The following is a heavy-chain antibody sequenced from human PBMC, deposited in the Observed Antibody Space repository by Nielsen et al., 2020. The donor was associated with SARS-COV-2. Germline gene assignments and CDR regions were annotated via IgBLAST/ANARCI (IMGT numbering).Heavy chain of an antibody. Sequence: ASVKVSCKASGYTFTGYYMHWVRQAPGQGLEWMGWINPNSGGTNYAQKFQGWVTMTRDTSISTAYMELSRLRSDDTAVYYCARGGGYYDFWSGYSFPRVENYYYYMDVWGKGTTVTVSS. CDR1: GYTFTGYY. CDR2: INPNSGGT. J-gene: IGHJ6*03. D-gene: IGHD3-3*01. V-gene: IGHV1-2*04. CDR3: ARGGGYYDFWSGYSFPRVENYYYYMDV.